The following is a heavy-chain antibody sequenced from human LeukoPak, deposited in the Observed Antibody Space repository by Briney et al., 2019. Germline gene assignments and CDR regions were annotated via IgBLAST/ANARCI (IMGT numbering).Heavy chain of an antibody. CDR2: IKQDGSEK. V-gene: IGHV3-7*01. Sequence: AGGSLRLSCAASGFTFSKYWMSWVRQAPGKGQEWVANIKQDGSEKYYVDSVKGRFTISRDNAKNSLYLQMNSLRAEDTAVYYCARDKEEMVRAPYAFGIWGQGTMVTVSS. D-gene: IGHD3-10*01. J-gene: IGHJ3*02. CDR3: ARDKEEMVRAPYAFGI. CDR1: GFTFSKYW.